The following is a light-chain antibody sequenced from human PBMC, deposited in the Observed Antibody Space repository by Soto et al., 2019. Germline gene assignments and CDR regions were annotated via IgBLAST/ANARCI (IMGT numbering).Light chain of an antibody. CDR3: SSYTTAFFYV. CDR2: GVT. CDR1: SSDIGAFNY. V-gene: IGLV2-14*01. Sequence: QSVLTQPASVSGSPGQSITISCTGSSSDIGAFNYVAWYQQHPGKAPKLIIHGVTNRPSGVSSRFSGSRSDYTASLTISGLQPEDQADPYRSSYTTAFFYVFGTGTKGTVL. J-gene: IGLJ1*01.